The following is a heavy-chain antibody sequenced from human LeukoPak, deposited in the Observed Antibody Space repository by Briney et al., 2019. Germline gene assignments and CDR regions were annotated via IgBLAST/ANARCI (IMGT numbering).Heavy chain of an antibody. CDR1: GFTFSSYW. J-gene: IGHJ4*02. CDR2: INTDGSST. CDR3: ARVLEIDTYYYGSGSQADFVY. Sequence: GGSLRLSCAASGFTFSSYWMHWVRQAPGKGLVWVSRINTDGSSTSYADSVKGRFTISRDNAKNTLYLQMNSLRSEDTAVYYCARVLEIDTYYYGSGSQADFVYWGQGTLVTVSS. D-gene: IGHD3-10*01. V-gene: IGHV3-74*01.